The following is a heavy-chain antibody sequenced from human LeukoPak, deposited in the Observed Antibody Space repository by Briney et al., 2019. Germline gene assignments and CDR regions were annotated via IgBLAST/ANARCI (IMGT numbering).Heavy chain of an antibody. CDR3: GLSGDRVPLQDDVFDV. V-gene: IGHV5-51*01. CDR1: GYSFTSYC. Sequence: GESLKISCKVSGYSFTSYCIGWVRQMPGKGLEWMGIIYPGDSGPTYSPSFQGQVTISVDKSINTAYLQWSSLQASDTAMYYCGLSGDRVPLQDDVFDVWGQGTMVTVST. CDR2: IYPGDSGP. J-gene: IGHJ3*01. D-gene: IGHD3-9*01.